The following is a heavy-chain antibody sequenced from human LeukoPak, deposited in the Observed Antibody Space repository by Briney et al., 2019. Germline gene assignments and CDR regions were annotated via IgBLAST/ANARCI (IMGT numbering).Heavy chain of an antibody. V-gene: IGHV4-34*01. CDR3: ARGTPPTVTTFWWFDP. Sequence: SETLSLTCAVYGGSFSGYYWSWIRQPPGKGLEWIGDVNHSGSTNYNPSLKSRVTISVDTSKNQFSLKLSSVTAADTAVYYCARGTPPTVTTFWWFDPWGQGTLVTVSS. D-gene: IGHD4-17*01. CDR2: VNHSGST. J-gene: IGHJ5*02. CDR1: GGSFSGYY.